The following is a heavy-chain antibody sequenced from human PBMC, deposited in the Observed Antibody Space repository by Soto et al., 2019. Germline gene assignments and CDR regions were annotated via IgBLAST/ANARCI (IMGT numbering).Heavy chain of an antibody. Sequence: QVQLQESGPGLVKPSQTLSLTCTVSGASISSGGYYWSWIRQHPGKGLEWIGYIYYSGSTYYNPSLKSRVTISVDTSKNQFSLKLSSVTAADTAVYYCARGPTCGGSYYFEVQHWGQGTLVTVSS. V-gene: IGHV4-31*03. J-gene: IGHJ1*01. CDR3: ARGPTCGGSYYFEVQH. CDR2: IYYSGST. D-gene: IGHD2-15*01. CDR1: GASISSGGYY.